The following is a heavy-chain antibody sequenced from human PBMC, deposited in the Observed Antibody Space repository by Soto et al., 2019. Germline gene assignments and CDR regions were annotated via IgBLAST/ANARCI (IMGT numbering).Heavy chain of an antibody. CDR2: IYYSGSR. CDR1: SCLISKTMYY. J-gene: IGHJ5*02. D-gene: IGHD6-6*01. CDR3: ARHGIEYSSSTWFDP. V-gene: IGHV4-39*01. Sequence: SETLSLTCPVSSCLISKTMYYWGWIRQPPGKGLEWIGSIYYSGSRFYNPSFNSRIIVSLDTSKSQFSLQLTSVTAADTAIYYCARHGIEYSSSTWFDPWGPGTLVTVSS.